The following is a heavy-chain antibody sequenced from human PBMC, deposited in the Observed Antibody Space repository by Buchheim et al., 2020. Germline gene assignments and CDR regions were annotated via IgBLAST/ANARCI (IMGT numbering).Heavy chain of an antibody. CDR3: ARGNFPRY. Sequence: EVQLLESGGGLVQPGGSLRLSCAASGFTFSSYALNWVRQAPGKGLEWVSTIGSSSGPYYADSVKGRFTISRDNSKNQLYLQMNSLRAEDTAIYYCARGNFPRYWGQGTL. V-gene: IGHV3-23*01. CDR2: IGSSSGP. J-gene: IGHJ4*02. CDR1: GFTFSSYA. D-gene: IGHD3-16*02.